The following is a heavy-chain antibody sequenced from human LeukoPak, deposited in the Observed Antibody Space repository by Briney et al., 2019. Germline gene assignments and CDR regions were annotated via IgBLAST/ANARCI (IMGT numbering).Heavy chain of an antibody. CDR2: IYYSGST. J-gene: IGHJ6*03. D-gene: IGHD3-10*01. CDR1: GGSISSSSYY. Sequence: SSETLSLTCTVSGGSISSSSYYWGWIRQPPGKGLEWIGSIYYSGSTYYNPSLKSRVTISVDTSKNQFSLKLSSVTAADTAVYYCARADVTMVRGYYYYYMDVWGKGTTVTISS. CDR3: ARADVTMVRGYYYYYMDV. V-gene: IGHV4-39*07.